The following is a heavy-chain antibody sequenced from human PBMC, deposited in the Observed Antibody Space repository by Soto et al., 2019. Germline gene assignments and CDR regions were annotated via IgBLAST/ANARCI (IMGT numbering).Heavy chain of an antibody. CDR1: GYTFTGYY. V-gene: IGHV1-2*02. CDR3: ARGWELIHFYFDS. Sequence: VAAVKVSCKASGYTFTGYYMHWVRRAPGQGLEWMGWINPNSGGTNYAQKFQGRVTMTRDTSISTAYMELSRLRTDDSAVYYCARGWELIHFYFDSWGQGTLVTVSS. J-gene: IGHJ4*02. CDR2: INPNSGGT. D-gene: IGHD1-26*01.